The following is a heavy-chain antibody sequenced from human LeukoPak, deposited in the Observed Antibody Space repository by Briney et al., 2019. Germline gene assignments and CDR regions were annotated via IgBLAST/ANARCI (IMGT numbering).Heavy chain of an antibody. J-gene: IGHJ4*02. V-gene: IGHV3-30*02. CDR1: GFTFSSYG. CDR2: IRYDGSNK. D-gene: IGHD1-26*01. CDR3: AKVPYSGSYFLFDY. Sequence: PGGSLRLSCAAFGFTFSSYGMHWVRQAPGKGLEWVAFIRYDGSNKYYADSVKGRFTISRDNSKNTLYLQMNSLRAEDTAVYYCAKVPYSGSYFLFDYWGQGALVTVSS.